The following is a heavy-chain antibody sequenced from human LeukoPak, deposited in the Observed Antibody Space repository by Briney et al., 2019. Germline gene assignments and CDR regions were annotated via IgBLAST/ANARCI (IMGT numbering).Heavy chain of an antibody. CDR3: ARPGGAYYYYGMDV. V-gene: IGHV3-21*01. Sequence: PGGSLRLSCAGSGLTFSSYSMNWVRQAPGKGLEWVSSIGSSSSSIYYADSVKGRFTVSRDNAKNSLYLQMNSLRAEDTAVYYCARPGGAYYYYGMDVWGQGTTVTVSS. J-gene: IGHJ6*02. CDR1: GLTFSSYS. D-gene: IGHD2-8*02. CDR2: IGSSSSSI.